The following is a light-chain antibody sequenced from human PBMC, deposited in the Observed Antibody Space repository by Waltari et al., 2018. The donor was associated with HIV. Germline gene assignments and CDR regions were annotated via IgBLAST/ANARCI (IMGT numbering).Light chain of an antibody. V-gene: IGLV2-23*02. Sequence: QSALTQPASLSGSPGQSIVLSCTGTSRDLGNYNLVSWYQHHPGKVPRLMIYEVTKRPSGVSSRFSGSKSANTASLMISGLQAEDEGNYYCSPYAGGHTWVFGGGTKLTVL. CDR1: SRDLGNYNL. J-gene: IGLJ3*02. CDR3: SPYAGGHTWV. CDR2: EVT.